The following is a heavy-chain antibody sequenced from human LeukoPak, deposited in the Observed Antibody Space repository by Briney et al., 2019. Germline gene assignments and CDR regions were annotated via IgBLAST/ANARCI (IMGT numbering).Heavy chain of an antibody. CDR3: ARDGGGSYYEGYFDY. CDR2: ISSNGGST. Sequence: PGGSLRPPGAPLGSTSGSMAMHWVGRPPGRGLEYVSAISSNGGSTYYANSVKGRFTISRDNSKNTLYLQMGSLRAEDMAVYYCARDGGGSYYEGYFDYWGQGTLVTVSS. CDR1: GSTSGSMA. D-gene: IGHD1-26*01. J-gene: IGHJ4*02. V-gene: IGHV3-64*01.